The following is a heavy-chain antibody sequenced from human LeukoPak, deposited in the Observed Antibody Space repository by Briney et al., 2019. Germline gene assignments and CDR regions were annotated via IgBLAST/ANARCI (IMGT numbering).Heavy chain of an antibody. Sequence: GGSLRLSCAASGFGFSTSWMHWVRQAPGKGLVWVARINGDGSTTSYADSVKGRFTISKDNAKNTVYLQMNNLRAEDTAVYYCVSFYETYWGRGTLVTVSS. V-gene: IGHV3-74*01. D-gene: IGHD2/OR15-2a*01. CDR2: INGDGSTT. CDR3: VSFYETY. J-gene: IGHJ4*02. CDR1: GFGFSTSW.